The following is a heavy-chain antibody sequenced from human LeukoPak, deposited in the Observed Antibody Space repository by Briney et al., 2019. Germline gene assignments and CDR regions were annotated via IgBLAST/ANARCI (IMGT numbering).Heavy chain of an antibody. Sequence: GGSLRLSCAASGFTFSSYWMHWVRQAPGKGLVWVSRINSDGSTTSYADSVKGRFTISRDNAKNSLYLQMNSLRAEDTAVYYCAREGTAMVSFDYWGQGTLVTVSS. CDR1: GFTFSSYW. CDR2: INSDGSTT. D-gene: IGHD5-18*01. CDR3: AREGTAMVSFDY. V-gene: IGHV3-74*01. J-gene: IGHJ4*02.